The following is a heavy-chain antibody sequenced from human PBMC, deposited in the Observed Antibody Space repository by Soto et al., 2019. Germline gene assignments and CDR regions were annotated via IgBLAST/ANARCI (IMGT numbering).Heavy chain of an antibody. J-gene: IGHJ6*02. CDR2: IWYDGSNK. CDR1: GFTFSSYG. V-gene: IGHV3-33*01. Sequence: QVQLVESGGGVVQPGRSLRLSCAASGFTFSSYGMHWVRQAPGMGLEWVAVIWYDGSNKYYADSVKGRFTICRDNSKNTLYLQMNSLRAEDTAVYYCARSLRIGYDSSGYYLGYYYYGMDVWGQGTTVTVSS. D-gene: IGHD3-22*01. CDR3: ARSLRIGYDSSGYYLGYYYYGMDV.